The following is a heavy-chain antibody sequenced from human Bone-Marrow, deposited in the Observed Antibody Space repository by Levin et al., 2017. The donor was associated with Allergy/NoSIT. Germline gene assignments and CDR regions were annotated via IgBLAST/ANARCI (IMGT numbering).Heavy chain of an antibody. CDR2: ISGSGGST. J-gene: IGHJ3*02. Sequence: GGSLRLSCAASGFTFSSYAMSWVRQAPGKGLEWVSAISGSGGSTYYADSVKGRFTISRDNSKNTLYLQMNSLRAEDTAVYYCAKDSVVVPAATHLPGAFDIWGQGTMVTVSS. CDR1: GFTFSSYA. V-gene: IGHV3-23*01. D-gene: IGHD2-2*01. CDR3: AKDSVVVPAATHLPGAFDI.